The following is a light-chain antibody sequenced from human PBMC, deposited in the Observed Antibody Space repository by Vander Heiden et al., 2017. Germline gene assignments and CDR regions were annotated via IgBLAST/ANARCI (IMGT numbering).Light chain of an antibody. CDR2: GAS. V-gene: IGKV3-15*01. CDR3: KQYNNWPYT. CDR1: QSVSSN. J-gene: IGKJ2*01. Sequence: EIAITQSPATLSASPGELATLSCSATQSVSSNLAWYQQKPGQAPRLLIYGASTRATGIPARFSGSGSGTEFTLTISSLQSEDFAVYYCKQYNNWPYTFGQGTKLEIK.